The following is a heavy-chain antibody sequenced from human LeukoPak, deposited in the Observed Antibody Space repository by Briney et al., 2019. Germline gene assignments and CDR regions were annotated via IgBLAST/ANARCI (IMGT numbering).Heavy chain of an antibody. CDR2: ISYDGSNK. Sequence: GGSLRLSCAASGFTFSSYAMHWVRQAPGKGLEWVAVISYDGSNKYYADSVKGRFAISRDNSKNTLYLQMNSLRAEDTAVYYCARGYYDSSGSLIDYWGQGTLVTVSS. V-gene: IGHV3-30*09. CDR1: GFTFSSYA. D-gene: IGHD3-22*01. CDR3: ARGYYDSSGSLIDY. J-gene: IGHJ4*02.